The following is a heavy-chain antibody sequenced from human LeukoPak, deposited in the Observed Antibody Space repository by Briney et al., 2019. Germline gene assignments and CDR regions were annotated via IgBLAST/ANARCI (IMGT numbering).Heavy chain of an antibody. D-gene: IGHD6-19*01. CDR1: GFTFSSYA. CDR2: ISGSGGST. J-gene: IGHJ4*02. V-gene: IGHV3-23*01. Sequence: PGGSLRPSCAASGFTFSSYAMSWVRQAPGKGLEWVSAISGSGGSTYYADSVKGRFTISRDNSKNTLYLQMNSLRAEDTAVYYCAKIKPDSSGWYPFDYWGQGTLVTVSS. CDR3: AKIKPDSSGWYPFDY.